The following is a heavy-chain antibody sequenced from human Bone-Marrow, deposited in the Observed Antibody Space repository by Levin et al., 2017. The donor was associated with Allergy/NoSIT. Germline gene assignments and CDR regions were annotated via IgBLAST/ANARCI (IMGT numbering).Heavy chain of an antibody. V-gene: IGHV1-2*02. J-gene: IGHJ5*01. D-gene: IGHD6-13*01. CDR1: GYTFTGYY. CDR2: INPNSGGT. CDR3: ARGLRHGYSSSWFDS. Sequence: ASVKVSCKASGYTFTGYYMHWVRQAPGQGLEWMGWINPNSGGTNYAQKFQGRVTMTRDTSITTAYMELSSLRSDDTAVYYCARGLRHGYSSSWFDSWGQGTLFTVSS.